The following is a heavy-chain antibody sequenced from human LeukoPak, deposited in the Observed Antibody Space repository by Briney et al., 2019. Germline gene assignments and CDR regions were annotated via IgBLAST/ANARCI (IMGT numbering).Heavy chain of an antibody. D-gene: IGHD3-3*01. CDR1: GYTLTELS. Sequence: ASVKVSCKVSGYTLTELSMHWVRQAPGKGLEWMGGFDPEDGETIYAQKFQGRVTMAEDTSTDTAYMELSSLRSEDTAVYYCATDLAGLRFLEWPVCWGQGTLVTVSS. J-gene: IGHJ4*02. V-gene: IGHV1-24*01. CDR2: FDPEDGET. CDR3: ATDLAGLRFLEWPVC.